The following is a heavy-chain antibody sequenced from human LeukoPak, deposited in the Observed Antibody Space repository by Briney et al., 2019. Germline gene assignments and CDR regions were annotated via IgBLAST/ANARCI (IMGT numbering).Heavy chain of an antibody. Sequence: GGSLRLSCAASGFTFSSYNMNWVRQAPGKGLEWVSFISRSSSHIYYADSVKGRFTISRDNAKSSLYLQMNSLRADDTAVYYCAREDFAYSGWYSGVDYWGQGTLVTVSS. J-gene: IGHJ4*02. CDR1: GFTFSSYN. V-gene: IGHV3-21*01. CDR2: ISRSSSHI. D-gene: IGHD6-19*01. CDR3: AREDFAYSGWYSGVDY.